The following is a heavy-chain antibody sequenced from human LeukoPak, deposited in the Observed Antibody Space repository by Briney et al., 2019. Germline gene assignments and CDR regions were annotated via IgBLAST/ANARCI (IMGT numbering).Heavy chain of an antibody. Sequence: PGGSLRLSCAASGFTFSSYAMSWVRQAPGKELEWVSSIGGSGGSTYYADSVKGRFTISRDNSKNTLYLQMNSLRAEDTAVYYCAKGETAAAATLRGFDYWGQGTLVTVSS. CDR3: AKGETAAAATLRGFDY. CDR1: GFTFSSYA. V-gene: IGHV3-23*01. D-gene: IGHD6-13*01. J-gene: IGHJ4*02. CDR2: IGGSGGST.